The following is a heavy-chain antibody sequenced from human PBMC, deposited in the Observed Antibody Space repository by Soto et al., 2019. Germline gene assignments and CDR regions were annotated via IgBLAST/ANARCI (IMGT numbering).Heavy chain of an antibody. D-gene: IGHD3-9*01. CDR2: INAGNGNT. CDR3: ARAYDILTGYPKGYDWFDP. J-gene: IGHJ5*02. V-gene: IGHV1-3*01. Sequence: GASVKVSCKASGYTFTSYAMHWVRQAPGQRLEWMGWINAGNGNTKYSQKFQGRVTITRDTSASTAYMELSSLRSEDTAVYYCARAYDILTGYPKGYDWFDPWGQGTLVTVSS. CDR1: GYTFTSYA.